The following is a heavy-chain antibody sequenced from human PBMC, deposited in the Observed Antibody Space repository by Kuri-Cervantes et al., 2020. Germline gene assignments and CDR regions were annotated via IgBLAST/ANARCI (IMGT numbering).Heavy chain of an antibody. V-gene: IGHV1-18*01. J-gene: IGHJ4*02. Sequence: ASVKVSCKASGYTFTSYGISWVRQAPGQGLEWMGWISAYNGNTNYAQKLQGRVTMTTDTSTSTAYMELRSLRAEDTAVYYCVIARYFDWAPHYFDYWGQGTLVTVSS. CDR1: GYTFTSYG. D-gene: IGHD3-9*01. CDR3: VIARYFDWAPHYFDY. CDR2: ISAYNGNT.